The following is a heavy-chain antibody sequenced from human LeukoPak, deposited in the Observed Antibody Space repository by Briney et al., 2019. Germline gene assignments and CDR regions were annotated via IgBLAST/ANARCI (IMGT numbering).Heavy chain of an antibody. Sequence: GGSLRLSCAASGFTFSDYYMSWIRQAPGKGLERVSYISSSGSTIYYADSVKGRFTISRDNAKNSPYLQMNSLRAEDTAVYYCARGIKWSWFGEYYFDYWGQGTLVTVSS. D-gene: IGHD3-10*01. V-gene: IGHV3-11*04. CDR1: GFTFSDYY. CDR3: ARGIKWSWFGEYYFDY. J-gene: IGHJ4*02. CDR2: ISSSGSTI.